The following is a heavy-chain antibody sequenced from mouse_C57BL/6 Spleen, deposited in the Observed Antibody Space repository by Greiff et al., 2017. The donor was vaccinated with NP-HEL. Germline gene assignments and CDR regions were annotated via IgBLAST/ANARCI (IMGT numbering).Heavy chain of an antibody. CDR2: FHPNSGST. D-gene: IGHD1-1*01. V-gene: IGHV1-64*01. CDR1: GYTFTSYW. Sequence: VQLQQPGAELVKPGASVKLSCKASGYTFTSYWMHWVKQRPGQGLEWIGMFHPNSGSTNYNEKFKSKATLTVDTSSSTAYMQLSSLTSEDSAVYYCARGGYYYGSLREYYAMDYWGQGTSVTVSS. J-gene: IGHJ4*01. CDR3: ARGGYYYGSLREYYAMDY.